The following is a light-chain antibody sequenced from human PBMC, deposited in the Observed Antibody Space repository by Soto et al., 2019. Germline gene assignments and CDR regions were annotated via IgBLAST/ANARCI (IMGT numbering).Light chain of an antibody. CDR3: HQYGRSPRT. CDR1: QSISGN. V-gene: IGKV3-20*01. CDR2: GAS. Sequence: EIVMTQSPGTLSVSPGERATLSCRASQSISGNLVWYQQKPGQAPRLLIYGASARATGIPDRVSGSGSGTDFTLTISRLEPEDFAVYSCHQYGRSPRTFGQGTRLEIK. J-gene: IGKJ5*01.